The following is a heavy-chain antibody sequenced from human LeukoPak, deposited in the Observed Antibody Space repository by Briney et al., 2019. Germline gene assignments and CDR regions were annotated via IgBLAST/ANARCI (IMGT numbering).Heavy chain of an antibody. CDR1: GFIVSSHF. CDR2: IYVDGST. D-gene: IGHD6-19*01. J-gene: IGHJ4*02. Sequence: GGSLRLSCAASGFIVSSHFMSWVRQAPGKGLEWVSVIYVDGSTYYADTVKGRFTISRDNSKNTLFLQMNSLRADDTAVYYCARSSSGWHDNWGQGTLVNVSS. CDR3: ARSSSGWHDN. V-gene: IGHV3-53*01.